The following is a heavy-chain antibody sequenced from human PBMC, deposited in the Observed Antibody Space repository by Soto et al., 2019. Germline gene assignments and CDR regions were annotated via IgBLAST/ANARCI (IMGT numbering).Heavy chain of an antibody. CDR2: IYYSGST. V-gene: IGHV4-59*01. CDR3: ARAWPPLDDYGDYVVGAFDI. J-gene: IGHJ3*02. CDR1: GGSISSYY. Sequence: SETLSLTCTVSGGSISSYYWSWIRQPPGKGLEWIGYIYYSGSTNYNPSLKSRVTISVDTSKNQFSLKLSSVTAADTAVYYCARAWPPLDDYGDYVVGAFDIWGQGTMVTVSS. D-gene: IGHD4-17*01.